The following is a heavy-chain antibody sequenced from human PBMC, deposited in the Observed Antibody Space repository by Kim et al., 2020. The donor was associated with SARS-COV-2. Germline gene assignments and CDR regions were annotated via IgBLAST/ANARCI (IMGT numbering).Heavy chain of an antibody. V-gene: IGHV1-46*01. D-gene: IGHD3-10*01. Sequence: ASVKVSCKASGYTFTSYYMHWVRQAPGQGLEWMGIINPSGGSTSYAQKFQGRVTMTRDTSTSTVYMELSSLRSEDTAVYYCARLKNNNYYGSGSYAFDIWGEGTMVTVSS. CDR2: INPSGGST. CDR3: ARLKNNNYYGSGSYAFDI. J-gene: IGHJ3*02. CDR1: GYTFTSYY.